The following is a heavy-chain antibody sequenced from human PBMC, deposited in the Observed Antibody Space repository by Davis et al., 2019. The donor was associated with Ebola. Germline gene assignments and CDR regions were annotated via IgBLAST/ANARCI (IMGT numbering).Heavy chain of an antibody. CDR3: ARGLGFPIAARPYTFEI. Sequence: SVHVSCKASVYTYTGYDMDWVRQAPGQGLKWMGWINPNSVGTNYAQKFQGRVTMTRDTSISTAYMELSRLRSDDTDVYYCARGLGFPIAARPYTFEIWDKGTMVSVSS. V-gene: IGHV1-2*02. D-gene: IGHD6-6*01. CDR2: INPNSVGT. J-gene: IGHJ3*02. CDR1: VYTYTGYD.